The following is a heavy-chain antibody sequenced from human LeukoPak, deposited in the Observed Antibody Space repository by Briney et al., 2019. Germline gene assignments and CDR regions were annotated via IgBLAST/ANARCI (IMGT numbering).Heavy chain of an antibody. J-gene: IGHJ4*02. V-gene: IGHV4-34*01. D-gene: IGHD3-3*01. Sequence: PSETLSLTCAVYSGSFSGYYWSWIRQPPGKGLEWIGEINHSGSTNYNPSLKSRVTISVDTSKNQFSLKLSSVTAADTAVYYCARGVYYDDYWSQGTLVTVSS. CDR2: INHSGST. CDR1: SGSFSGYY. CDR3: ARGVYYDDY.